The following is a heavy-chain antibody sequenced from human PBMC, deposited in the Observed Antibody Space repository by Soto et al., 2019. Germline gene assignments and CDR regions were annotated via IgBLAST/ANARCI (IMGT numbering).Heavy chain of an antibody. V-gene: IGHV3-30-3*01. CDR2: ISYDGSNK. D-gene: IGHD2-15*01. CDR1: GFTFSSYA. CDR3: ARVGIVVVVAAWEDDDAFDF. J-gene: IGHJ3*01. Sequence: GGSLRLSCAASGFTFSSYAMHWVRQAPGKGLEWVAVISYDGSNKYYADSVKGRFTISRDNSKNTLYLQMNSLRAEDTAVYYCARVGIVVVVAAWEDDDAFDFWGQGTMVTVSS.